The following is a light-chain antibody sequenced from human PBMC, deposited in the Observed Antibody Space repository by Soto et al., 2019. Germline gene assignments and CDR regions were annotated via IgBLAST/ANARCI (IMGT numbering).Light chain of an antibody. Sequence: DIQMTQSPFTLSASVGDRVTITCRASQSINNWLAWYQQKPGKAPKLLIYDGFSLESGVPLRFSGSGFGTEFTLTISSLQPDDSATYYCQQYKRYSLTFGGGTKVEIK. CDR2: DGF. J-gene: IGKJ4*01. CDR1: QSINNW. V-gene: IGKV1-5*01. CDR3: QQYKRYSLT.